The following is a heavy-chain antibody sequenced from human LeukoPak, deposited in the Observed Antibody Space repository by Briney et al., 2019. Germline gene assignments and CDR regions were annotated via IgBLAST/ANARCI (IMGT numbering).Heavy chain of an antibody. Sequence: GGSLRLSCAASGFTFSNYWMTWVRQAPGKGLEWVANIRQDGSEKYYVDSVKGRFTISRDNAKNSLYLQMNSLRAEDTAVYYCATTVSLDYWGQGTLVTVS. V-gene: IGHV3-7*01. CDR2: IRQDGSEK. CDR1: GFTFSNYW. CDR3: ATTVSLDY. J-gene: IGHJ4*02. D-gene: IGHD4-17*01.